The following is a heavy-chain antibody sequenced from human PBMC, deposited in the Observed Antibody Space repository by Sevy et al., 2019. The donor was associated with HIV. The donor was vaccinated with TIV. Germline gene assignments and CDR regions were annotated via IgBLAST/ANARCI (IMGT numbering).Heavy chain of an antibody. V-gene: IGHV3-15*07. J-gene: IGHJ5*02. CDR3: ARDPSYYGSGNNWFDP. Sequence: GGSLRLSCAASGFTFSVAWMNWVRQAPGQGLEWVGHIKSNAEGATTNYAAPVKGRFTISRDDSKTTVYLQMNSLRAEDTAVYYCARDPSYYGSGNNWFDPWGQGTLVTVSS. CDR1: GFTFSVAW. CDR2: IKSNAEGATT. D-gene: IGHD3-10*01.